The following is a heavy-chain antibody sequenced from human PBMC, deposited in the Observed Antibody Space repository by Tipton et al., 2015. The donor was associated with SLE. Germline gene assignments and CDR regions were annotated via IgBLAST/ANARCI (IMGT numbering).Heavy chain of an antibody. J-gene: IGHJ5*02. Sequence: TLSLTCEVYGGSFSGYYWNWIRQPPGKGLEWIGEINDSGITNYNPSLKSRVTISVHASKNEFSLRLISVTAADTAVYYCARDRDYDSTGPLGWFDPWGQGTLVTVSS. V-gene: IGHV4-34*01. CDR3: ARDRDYDSTGPLGWFDP. CDR2: INDSGIT. D-gene: IGHD3-22*01. CDR1: GGSFSGYY.